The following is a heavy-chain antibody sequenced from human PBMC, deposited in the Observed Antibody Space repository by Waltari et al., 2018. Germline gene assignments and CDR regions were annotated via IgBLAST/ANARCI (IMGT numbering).Heavy chain of an antibody. Sequence: EVQRVESGGHLMQPGGSLRLPCAASSFNARSDNMNWVRQAPGKGLEWVSILYHAGNTYYADSVKGRFTFSRDNSKNTLYLQMNSLRAEDTAVYYCARGNTKYGMDVWGQGTTVTVSS. J-gene: IGHJ6*02. CDR1: SFNARSDN. V-gene: IGHV3-53*01. CDR2: LYHAGNT. CDR3: ARGNTKYGMDV. D-gene: IGHD3-10*01.